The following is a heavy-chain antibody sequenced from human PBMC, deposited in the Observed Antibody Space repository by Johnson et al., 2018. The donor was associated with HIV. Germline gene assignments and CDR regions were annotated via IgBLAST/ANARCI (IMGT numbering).Heavy chain of an antibody. J-gene: IGHJ3*02. CDR1: GFTVSSNY. CDR2: ISSVVSNK. V-gene: IGHV3-30*14. CDR3: ARLRQEANCGADCHWAI. Sequence: QVQLVESGGGLIQPGGSLRLSCAASGFTVSSNYMRWVRQAPGKGLEWVAVISSVVSNKYYADSVQGSFTIPRDSSKNTRHLQMNSLNAEDTAMYYCARLRQEANCGADCHWAIWGQGTMVTVSS. D-gene: IGHD2-21*02.